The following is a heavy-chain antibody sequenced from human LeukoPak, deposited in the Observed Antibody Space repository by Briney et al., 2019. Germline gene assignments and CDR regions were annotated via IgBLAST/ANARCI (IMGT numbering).Heavy chain of an antibody. CDR1: GLNFRIYV. CDR3: ANSGHGYDSRGFYLSVPLGVS. Sequence: GGSLRLSCAASGLNFRIYVMSWVRQAPGKGLEWVAGIRASGTTTYYADSVKGRFAISRDNSKDTVYLQMNSLRAEDTAVYYCANSGHGYDSRGFYLSVPLGVSWGQGTLVTVSS. CDR2: IRASGTTT. V-gene: IGHV3-23*01. D-gene: IGHD3-22*01. J-gene: IGHJ5*02.